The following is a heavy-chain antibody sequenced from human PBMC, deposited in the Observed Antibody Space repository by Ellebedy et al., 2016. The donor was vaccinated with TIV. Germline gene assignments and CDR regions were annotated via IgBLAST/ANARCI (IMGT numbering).Heavy chain of an antibody. Sequence: GESLKISCAASGFTFSSYAMSWVRQASEKGLEWVSAISGSGGSTYNADSVKGRFTISRDNSKNTLYLQMNSLRAEDTAVYYCAKRVTMVREVITYYHYAMDVWGQGTTVTVSS. CDR1: GFTFSSYA. V-gene: IGHV3-23*01. J-gene: IGHJ6*02. CDR2: ISGSGGST. CDR3: AKRVTMVREVITYYHYAMDV. D-gene: IGHD3-10*01.